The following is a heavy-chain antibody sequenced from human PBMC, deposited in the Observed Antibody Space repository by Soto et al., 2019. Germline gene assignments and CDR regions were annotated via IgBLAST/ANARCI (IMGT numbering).Heavy chain of an antibody. Sequence: QVQLVESGGGVVQPGRSLRLSCAASGFTFSSYGMHWVRQAPGKGLEWVAVIWYDGSNKYYADSVKGRFTISRDNSKNKLYLQMTSLRAEDTAVYYWARAGFGDYDAFDIWGQGTMVTVSS. CDR2: IWYDGSNK. V-gene: IGHV3-33*01. CDR3: ARAGFGDYDAFDI. CDR1: GFTFSSYG. D-gene: IGHD4-17*01. J-gene: IGHJ3*02.